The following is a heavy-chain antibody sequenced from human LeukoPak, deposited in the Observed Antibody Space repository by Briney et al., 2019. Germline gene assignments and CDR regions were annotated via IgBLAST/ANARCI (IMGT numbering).Heavy chain of an antibody. V-gene: IGHV3-7*01. CDR2: IKEDGSEQ. J-gene: IGHJ4*02. D-gene: IGHD1-26*01. Sequence: GGSLRLSCAASGFTFSKYYMRWVRQAPGKGLEWVATIKEDGSEQSYVDSVKGRFTISRDNAKNSLYLQMNSLRVEDTAVYYCARDVGPSDYWGQGTLVTVSS. CDR3: ARDVGPSDY. CDR1: GFTFSKYY.